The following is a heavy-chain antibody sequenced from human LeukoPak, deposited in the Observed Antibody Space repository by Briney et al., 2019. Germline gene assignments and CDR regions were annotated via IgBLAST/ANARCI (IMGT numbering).Heavy chain of an antibody. D-gene: IGHD6-13*01. J-gene: IGHJ6*03. V-gene: IGHV1-18*01. CDR3: ARDGYSSSWYYLDGYYYYMDV. Sequence: GASVKVSCKASGYTFTSYGISWVRQAPGQGLEWMGWISAYNGNTNYAQKLQGRVTMNTDTSTSTAYMELRSLRSDDTAVYYCARDGYSSSWYYLDGYYYYMDVWGKGTTVTVSS. CDR2: ISAYNGNT. CDR1: GYTFTSYG.